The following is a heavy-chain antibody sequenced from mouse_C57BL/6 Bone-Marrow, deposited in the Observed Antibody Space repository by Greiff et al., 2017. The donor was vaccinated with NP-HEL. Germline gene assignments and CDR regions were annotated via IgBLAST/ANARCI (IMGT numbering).Heavy chain of an antibody. J-gene: IGHJ2*01. Sequence: VQLQESGAELVKPGASVKLSCKASGYTFTSYWMHWVKQRPGQGLEWIGMIHPNSGSTNYNEKFKSKATLTVDKSSSTAYMQLSSLTSEDSAVYYCALYYYGSSYGFDYWGQGTTLTVSS. V-gene: IGHV1-64*01. D-gene: IGHD1-1*01. CDR1: GYTFTSYW. CDR3: ALYYYGSSYGFDY. CDR2: IHPNSGST.